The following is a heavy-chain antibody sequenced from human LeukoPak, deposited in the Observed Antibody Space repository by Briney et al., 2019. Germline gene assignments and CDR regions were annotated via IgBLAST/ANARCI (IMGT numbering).Heavy chain of an antibody. CDR3: ARDQLEQWPERGGDYFDY. J-gene: IGHJ4*02. V-gene: IGHV1-69*04. CDR1: GGTFSSYA. Sequence: ASVEVSCKASGGTFSSYAISWVRQAPGQGLEWMGRIIPIFGIANYAQKFQGRVTITADKSTSTAYMELSSLRSEDTAVYYCARDQLEQWPERGGDYFDYWGQGTLVTVSS. D-gene: IGHD6-19*01. CDR2: IIPIFGIA.